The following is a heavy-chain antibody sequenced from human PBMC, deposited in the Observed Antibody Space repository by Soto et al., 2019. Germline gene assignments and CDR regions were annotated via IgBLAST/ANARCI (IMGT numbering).Heavy chain of an antibody. Sequence: EVQLVESGGGLVQPGRSLRLSCAASGFTFDDYAMHWVRQAPGKGLEWVSGISCNSGSIGYADSVKGRFTISRDNAKNSLYLQMNSLRAEDTALYYCAKVLYCSGGTCGAFDIWGQGTMVTVSS. J-gene: IGHJ3*02. V-gene: IGHV3-9*01. CDR1: GFTFDDYA. D-gene: IGHD2-15*01. CDR3: AKVLYCSGGTCGAFDI. CDR2: ISCNSGSI.